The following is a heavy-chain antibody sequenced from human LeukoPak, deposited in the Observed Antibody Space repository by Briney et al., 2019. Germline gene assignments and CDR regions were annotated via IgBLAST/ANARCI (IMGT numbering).Heavy chain of an antibody. CDR3: AKVSGGGLYYDGMDV. V-gene: IGHV3-23*01. CDR1: GNYW. Sequence: PGGSLRLSCAASGNYWMHWVRQAPGKGLEWVSVISGSGGTTYYADSVKGRFTISRDSSKNTLYLQMNSLRAEDTAVYYCAKVSGGGLYYDGMDVWGQGTTVTVSS. CDR2: ISGSGGTT. D-gene: IGHD1-14*01. J-gene: IGHJ6*02.